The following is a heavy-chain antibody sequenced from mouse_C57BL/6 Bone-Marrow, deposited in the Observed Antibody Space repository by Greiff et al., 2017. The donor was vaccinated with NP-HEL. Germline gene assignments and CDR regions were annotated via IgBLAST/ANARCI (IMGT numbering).Heavy chain of an antibody. J-gene: IGHJ3*01. CDR3: ARRLGLFAY. Sequence: EVMLVESGGDLVKPGGSLKLSCAASGFTFSSYGMSWVRQTPDKRLEWVATISSGGSYTYYPDSVKGRFPISRDNAKNTLYLQMSSLKSEDTAMYYCARRLGLFAYWGQGTLVTVSA. CDR2: ISSGGSYT. D-gene: IGHD4-1*01. V-gene: IGHV5-6*02. CDR1: GFTFSSYG.